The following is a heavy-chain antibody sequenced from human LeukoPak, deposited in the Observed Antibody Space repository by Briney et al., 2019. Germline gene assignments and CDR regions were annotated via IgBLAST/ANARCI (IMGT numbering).Heavy chain of an antibody. V-gene: IGHV3-23*01. CDR2: ISGSGGST. CDR1: GFTFSSYA. Sequence: PGGSLRLSCAASGFTFSSYAMSWVRQAPGKGLEWVSAISGSGGSTYYADSVKGRFTTSRDNSKNTLYLQMNSLRAEDTAVYYCAKDYDFWSGYPAFDYWGQGTLVTVSS. D-gene: IGHD3-3*01. CDR3: AKDYDFWSGYPAFDY. J-gene: IGHJ4*02.